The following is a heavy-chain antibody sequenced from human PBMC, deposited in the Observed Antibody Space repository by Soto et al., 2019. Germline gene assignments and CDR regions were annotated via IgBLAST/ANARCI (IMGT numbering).Heavy chain of an antibody. J-gene: IGHJ3*02. CDR1: GYTFTSYY. CDR2: INPSGGST. CDR3: ARSYCRSTSCPDAFDI. V-gene: IGHV1-46*03. D-gene: IGHD2-2*01. Sequence: GASVRVSCKASGYTFTSYYMHWVRQAPGQGLEWMGIINPSGGSTSYAQKFQGRVTMTRDTSTSTVYMELSGLRSEDTAVYYCARSYCRSTSCPDAFDIWGQGTMVTVSS.